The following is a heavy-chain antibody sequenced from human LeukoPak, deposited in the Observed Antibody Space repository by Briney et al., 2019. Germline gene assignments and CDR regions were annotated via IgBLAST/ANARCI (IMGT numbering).Heavy chain of an antibody. Sequence: GGSLRLSCAASGFTFSTYWMQWVRQAPGKGPVWVSRIHKDGKNTKYADSVEGRFTISRDNGKNTLYLQTNSLRAEDTAVYYCAREASGSDNYYSDFWGQGTLVTVSS. CDR2: IHKDGKNT. V-gene: IGHV3-74*03. CDR3: AREASGSDNYYSDF. CDR1: GFTFSTYW. J-gene: IGHJ4*02. D-gene: IGHD3-10*01.